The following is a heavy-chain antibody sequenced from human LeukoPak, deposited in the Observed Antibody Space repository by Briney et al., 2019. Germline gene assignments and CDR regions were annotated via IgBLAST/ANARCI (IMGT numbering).Heavy chain of an antibody. V-gene: IGHV1-18*01. Sequence: ASVKVSCKASGYTFTSYGISWVRQAPGQGLEWMGWISAYNGNTNYAQKLQGRVTMTTDTSTSTAYMELRSLRSDDTAVYYCAAHNPDDYGDYDFDYWGQGTLVTVSS. CDR1: GYTFTSYG. CDR3: AAHNPDDYGDYDFDY. D-gene: IGHD4-17*01. J-gene: IGHJ4*02. CDR2: ISAYNGNT.